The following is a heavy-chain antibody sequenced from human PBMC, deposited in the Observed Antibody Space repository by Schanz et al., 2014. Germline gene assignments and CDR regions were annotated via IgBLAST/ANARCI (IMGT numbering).Heavy chain of an antibody. J-gene: IGHJ4*02. CDR3: AKDHAGSDILTALGN. CDR1: GFTFSSYA. CDR2: ISGSGGST. Sequence: EVQLLESGGGLVQPGGSLRLSCVASGFTFSSYAMSWVRQAPGKGLEWVSGISGSGGSTYDADSVKGRFTISRDKSKNTLYLQMNSLRAEDTAVYYCAKDHAGSDILTALGNWGQGTLVTVSS. D-gene: IGHD3-9*01. V-gene: IGHV3-23*01.